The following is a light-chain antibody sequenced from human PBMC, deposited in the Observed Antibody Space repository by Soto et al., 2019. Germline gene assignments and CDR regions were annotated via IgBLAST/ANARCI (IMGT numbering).Light chain of an antibody. CDR1: SSNTGTNS. CDR3: AACDDRLKGVV. Sequence: QSVLTQPPSSSGTPGQRVTISWSGSSSNTGTNSVNWYQHLPGTAPKLLIFNNNRRPSGVLDRFSGSKSGTSASLAISGLQSEDEAHYYFAACDDRLKGVVFGGGTKLTVL. CDR2: NNN. V-gene: IGLV1-44*01. J-gene: IGLJ2*01.